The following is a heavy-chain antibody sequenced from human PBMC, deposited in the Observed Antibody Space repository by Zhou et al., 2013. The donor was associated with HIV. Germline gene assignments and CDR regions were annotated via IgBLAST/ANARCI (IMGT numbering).Heavy chain of an antibody. CDR3: ALDSSEIDWGAFDL. CDR1: GYTFTSYD. D-gene: IGHD3-22*01. CDR2: MNPNSGKT. Sequence: QVQLVQSGAEVKKPGASVKVSCKASGYTFTSYDINWVRQATGQGLEWMGWMNPNSGKTGYAQKFQGSVTLTRNTSISTAYMELSSLRSDDTAVYYCALDSSEIDWGAFDLWGQGTMVTVSS. J-gene: IGHJ3*01. V-gene: IGHV1-8*01.